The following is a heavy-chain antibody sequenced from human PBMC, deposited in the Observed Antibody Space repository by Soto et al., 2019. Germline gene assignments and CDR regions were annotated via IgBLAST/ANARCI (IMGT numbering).Heavy chain of an antibody. V-gene: IGHV1-8*01. J-gene: IGHJ5*02. CDR1: GYTFTNND. CDR3: ARMASFGSLDWFDP. Sequence: ASVKVSCKASGYTFTNNDVTWVRQATGQGLEWMGWMNPGSGDTGYAQKFQGRVTMTRDISIATAYMELSSLRSEDTAIYYCARMASFGSLDWFDPWGQGTLVTVSS. D-gene: IGHD5-18*01. CDR2: MNPGSGDT.